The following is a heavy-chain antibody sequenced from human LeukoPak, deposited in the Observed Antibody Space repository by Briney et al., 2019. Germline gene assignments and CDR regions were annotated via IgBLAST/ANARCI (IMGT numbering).Heavy chain of an antibody. CDR1: GGSISSGDYY. CDR3: ARVDRYAFDI. V-gene: IGHV4-30-4*08. Sequence: SQTLSLTCTVSGGSISSGDYYWSWIRQPPGKGLEWIGYIYYSGSTYYNPSLKSRVTISVDTSKNQLPLKLSSVTAADTAVYYCARVDRYAFDIWGQGTMVTVSS. CDR2: IYYSGST. J-gene: IGHJ3*02.